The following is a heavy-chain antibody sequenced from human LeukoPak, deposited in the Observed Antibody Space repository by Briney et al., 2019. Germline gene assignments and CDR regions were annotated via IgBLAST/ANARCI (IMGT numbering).Heavy chain of an antibody. CDR3: ARRAWSSGSWYFDL. J-gene: IGHJ2*01. CDR2: IYYSGST. V-gene: IGHV4-59*08. D-gene: IGHD1-26*01. CDR1: GGSISSYY. Sequence: PSETLSLTCTVSGGSISSYYWSWIRQPPGKGLEWIGYIYYSGSTNYNPSLKSRVTISVDTSKNQFSLIMTSVTAADTAVYYFARRAWSSGSWYFDLWDRGTLVTVSS.